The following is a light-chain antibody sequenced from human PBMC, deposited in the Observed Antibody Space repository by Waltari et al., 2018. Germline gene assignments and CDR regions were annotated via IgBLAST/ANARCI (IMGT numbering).Light chain of an antibody. Sequence: QPVLTQSSSASASLGSSVKLTCTLSSGHSTSIIAWHQQQPGKAPRYLMKLEVSGSYNKGGVVPDLFSGSSSGADRYLTISNLQSEDEANYYFETWEPTTRVFGGGTKLTVL. CDR3: ETWEPTTRV. CDR2: LEVSGSY. J-gene: IGLJ3*02. CDR1: SGHSTSI. V-gene: IGLV4-60*03.